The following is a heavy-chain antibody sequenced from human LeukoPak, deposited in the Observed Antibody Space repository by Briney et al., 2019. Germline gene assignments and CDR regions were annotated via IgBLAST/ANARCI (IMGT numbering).Heavy chain of an antibody. CDR1: GDSVSSNSAA. V-gene: IGHV6-1*01. J-gene: IGHJ2*01. CDR3: ARGSSGWYDPPYWYFNL. Sequence: SQTLSLTCAISGDSVSSNSAAWNWIRQSPPRGLEWLGRTYYRSKWYNDYAVSVKSRITINPDTSKNQFSLQLNSVTPEDTAVYYRARGSSGWYDPPYWYFNLWGRGTLVTVSS. D-gene: IGHD6-19*01. CDR2: TYYRSKWYN.